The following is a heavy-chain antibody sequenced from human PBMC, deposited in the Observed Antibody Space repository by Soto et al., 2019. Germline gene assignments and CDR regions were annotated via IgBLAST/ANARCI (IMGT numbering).Heavy chain of an antibody. Sequence: QVQLQESGPGLVKPSETLSLTCSVSSGSISSYYWSWIRQPPGKGLEWIVYVYYSGSTNYNPSLKSRVTISVDTSKNQFSLKLSSVTAADTAVYYCARTPFYYYGLGSHLYYFDYWDQGTLVTVSS. J-gene: IGHJ4*02. CDR3: ARTPFYYYGLGSHLYYFDY. D-gene: IGHD3-10*01. V-gene: IGHV4-59*01. CDR2: VYYSGST. CDR1: SGSISSYY.